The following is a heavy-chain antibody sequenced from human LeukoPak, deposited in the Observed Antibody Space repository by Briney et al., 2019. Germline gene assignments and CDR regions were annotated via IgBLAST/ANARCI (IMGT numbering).Heavy chain of an antibody. CDR3: ARHLSSITSCPHY. V-gene: IGHV5-51*01. CDR1: GFSFTTYW. Sequence: GESLKISCKGSGFSFTTYWIAWVRQMPGKGLEWMGVIYPGNSDITYSPSFQGQVTISVDKSISTAYLQWSSLKASDTAIYYCARHLSSITSCPHYWGQGTLVTVSS. D-gene: IGHD2-2*01. J-gene: IGHJ4*02. CDR2: IYPGNSDI.